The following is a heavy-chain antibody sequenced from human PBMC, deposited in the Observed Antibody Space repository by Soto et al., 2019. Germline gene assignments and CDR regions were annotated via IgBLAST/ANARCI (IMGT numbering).Heavy chain of an antibody. D-gene: IGHD1-20*01. Sequence: TVSRNSADPGGCVISESYTRSWIRQPPGKGLEWIGYIYPSGSAYYNPSLKSRVTISIDRAKNQFSLKLSSVTAADTAVYHCARGGGERHGPNNWNYIDYWRQGSLVTVSS. CDR3: ARGGGERHGPNNWNYIDY. J-gene: IGHJ4*02. CDR1: GGCVISESYT. CDR2: IYPSGSA. V-gene: IGHV4-30-2*01.